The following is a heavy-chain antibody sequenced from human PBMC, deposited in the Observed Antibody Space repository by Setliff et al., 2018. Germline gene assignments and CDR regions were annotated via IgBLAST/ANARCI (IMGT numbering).Heavy chain of an antibody. Sequence: GSMRLSCAASGFTFGDFAMTGVRQAPGKGLEWVSGIGGRGISTYYADSVKGRFIISRDNSENTLYLQMNSLRVEDTALYYCARDGNNWNDLDYWGHGTLVTVSS. CDR3: ARDGNNWNDLDY. CDR1: GFTFGDFA. D-gene: IGHD1-20*01. CDR2: IGGRGIST. J-gene: IGHJ4*01. V-gene: IGHV3-23*01.